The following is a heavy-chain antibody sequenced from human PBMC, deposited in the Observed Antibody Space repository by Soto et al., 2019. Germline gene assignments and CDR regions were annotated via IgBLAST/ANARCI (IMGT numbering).Heavy chain of an antibody. Sequence: PGGSLRLSCAASGFTFSSYSMNWVRQAPGKGLEWVSYISSSSSTIYYADSVKGRFTISRDNAKNSLYLQMNSLRAEDTAVYYCARVRFDFWSGPMAVWGKGTTVTVSS. V-gene: IGHV3-48*01. CDR2: ISSSSSTI. CDR1: GFTFSSYS. J-gene: IGHJ6*04. D-gene: IGHD3-3*01. CDR3: ARVRFDFWSGPMAV.